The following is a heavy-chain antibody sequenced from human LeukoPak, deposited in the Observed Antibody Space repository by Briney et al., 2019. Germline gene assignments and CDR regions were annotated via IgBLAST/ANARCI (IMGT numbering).Heavy chain of an antibody. CDR3: ARDVGYDVAVDY. CDR1: GFTFSSYW. J-gene: IGHJ4*02. Sequence: GGSLRLSCAASGFTFSSYWMHWVRQAPGKGQVWVSRINSDGSSTSYADSVKGRFTISRDNAKNTLYLQMNSLRAEDTAVYYCARDVGYDVAVDYWGQGTLVTVSS. CDR2: INSDGSST. V-gene: IGHV3-74*01. D-gene: IGHD5-12*01.